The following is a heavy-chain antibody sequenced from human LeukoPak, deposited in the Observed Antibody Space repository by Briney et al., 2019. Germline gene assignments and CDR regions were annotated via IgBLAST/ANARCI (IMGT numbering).Heavy chain of an antibody. Sequence: TGGSLRLSCAASGFTFSNAWMSWVRQAPGKGLEWVSVIYSGGSTYYADSVKGRFTISRDNSKNTLYLQMNSLRAEDTAVYYCVKRWYDFWSGYDDYWGQGTLVTVSS. V-gene: IGHV3-66*01. CDR2: IYSGGST. CDR3: VKRWYDFWSGYDDY. J-gene: IGHJ4*02. CDR1: GFTFSNAW. D-gene: IGHD3-3*01.